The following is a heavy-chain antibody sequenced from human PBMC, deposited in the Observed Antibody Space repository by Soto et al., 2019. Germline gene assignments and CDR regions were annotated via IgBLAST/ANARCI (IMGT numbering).Heavy chain of an antibody. V-gene: IGHV3-7*05. J-gene: IGHJ6*02. Sequence: GGSLRLSCAASGFTFSSYWMSWVRQAPGKGLEWVANIKQDGSEKYYVDSVKGRFTISRDNAKNSLYLQMNSLRAEDTAVYYCARDMGDYGDYGLGPGAIYYYYGMDVWGQGTTVTVSS. CDR1: GFTFSSYW. D-gene: IGHD4-17*01. CDR2: IKQDGSEK. CDR3: ARDMGDYGDYGLGPGAIYYYYGMDV.